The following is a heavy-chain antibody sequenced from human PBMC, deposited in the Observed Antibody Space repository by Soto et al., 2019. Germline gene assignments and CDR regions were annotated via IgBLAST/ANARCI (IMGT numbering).Heavy chain of an antibody. D-gene: IGHD3-22*01. J-gene: IGHJ4*02. Sequence: SVKVSCKASGGTFSSYAISWVRQAPGQGLEWMGGIIPIFGTANYAQKFQGRVTITADESTSTAYMELSSLRSEDTAVYYCARVGYYDSSGISYYFDYWGQGTLVTVSS. V-gene: IGHV1-69*13. CDR2: IIPIFGTA. CDR1: GGTFSSYA. CDR3: ARVGYYDSSGISYYFDY.